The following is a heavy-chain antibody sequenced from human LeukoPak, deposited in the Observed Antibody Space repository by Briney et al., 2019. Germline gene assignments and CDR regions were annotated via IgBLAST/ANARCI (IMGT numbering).Heavy chain of an antibody. D-gene: IGHD2-15*01. CDR3: TTVYCSGGSCYPHFDY. CDR1: GFTFSNAW. J-gene: IGHJ4*02. CDR2: IKSKTDGGTT. V-gene: IGHV3-15*01. Sequence: GGALRLSCAASGFTFSNAWMSWVRQAPGKGREWVGRIKSKTDGGTTDYAAPVKGRFTISRDDSKNTLYLQMNSMTTEDTAVYYCTTVYCSGGSCYPHFDYWGQGTLVTVSS.